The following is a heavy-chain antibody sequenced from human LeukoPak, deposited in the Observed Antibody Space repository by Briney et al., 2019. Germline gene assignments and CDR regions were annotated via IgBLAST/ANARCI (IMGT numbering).Heavy chain of an antibody. J-gene: IGHJ4*02. CDR2: IYYSGST. CDR3: ARLEWELNFDY. Sequence: SETLSLTCTVSGGSISTYYWNWIRQSPGKGLEWIGNIYYSGSTNYNPSLKSRVTISVDTSKNQFSLKLSSVTAADTAVYYCARLEWELNFDYWGQGTLVTVSS. D-gene: IGHD1-26*01. V-gene: IGHV4-59*08. CDR1: GGSISTYY.